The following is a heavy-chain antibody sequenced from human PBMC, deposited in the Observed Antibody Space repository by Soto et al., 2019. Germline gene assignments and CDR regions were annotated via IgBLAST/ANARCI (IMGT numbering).Heavy chain of an antibody. Sequence: PSETLSLTXTVSGGSISSGGYYWSWIRQHPGKGLEWIGYIYYSGSTYYNPSLKSRVTISVDTSKNQFSLKLSSVTAADTAVYYCATILGPRYYYFDYWGQGTLVTVS. CDR2: IYYSGST. CDR3: ATILGPRYYYFDY. V-gene: IGHV4-31*02. CDR1: GGSISSGGYY. D-gene: IGHD1-20*01. J-gene: IGHJ4*02.